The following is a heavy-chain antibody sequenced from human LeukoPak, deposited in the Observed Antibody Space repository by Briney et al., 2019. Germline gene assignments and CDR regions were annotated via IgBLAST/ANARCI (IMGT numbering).Heavy chain of an antibody. CDR2: TYYRSKYYY. D-gene: IGHD4-17*01. CDR1: GDSVPSNSAA. V-gene: IGHV6-1*01. Sequence: SQTLSLTCAISGDSVPSNSAAWNWIRQSPSRGLEWLGRTYYRSKYYYDYAVSVKSRITINPDTSKNQFSLQLNSVTPEDTAVYYCARGQWVYGDYFRFDFWGQGTLVTVSS. J-gene: IGHJ4*02. CDR3: ARGQWVYGDYFRFDF.